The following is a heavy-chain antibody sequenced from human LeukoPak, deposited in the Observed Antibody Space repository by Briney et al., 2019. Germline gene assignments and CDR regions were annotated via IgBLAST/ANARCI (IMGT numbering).Heavy chain of an antibody. CDR3: ARGLVQGFYVDSGTHTAQYYFDS. CDR2: INHAGRT. V-gene: IGHV4-34*01. Sequence: PSETLSLTCAVSGAPFIGNFWTWIRQPPGKGLEWVGEINHAGRTNYNPSLRSRVTISLDTSKGQFSLNLSSVTAADTAVYYCARGLVQGFYVDSGTHTAQYYFDSWGQGTMVAVSS. CDR1: GAPFIGNF. J-gene: IGHJ4*02. D-gene: IGHD4-17*01.